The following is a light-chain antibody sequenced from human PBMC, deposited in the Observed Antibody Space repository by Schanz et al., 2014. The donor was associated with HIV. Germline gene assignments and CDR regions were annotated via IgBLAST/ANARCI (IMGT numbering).Light chain of an antibody. CDR3: CSYVDSSTFV. J-gene: IGLJ1*01. Sequence: QSALTQPASVSGSPGQSITIYCSGTSRDVGGHNYVSWYQQYPGKVPKLIIYDVNNRPSGISDRFSGSKSGNMASLTVSGLQADDEADYYCCSYVDSSTFVFGTGTKLTVL. CDR2: DVN. CDR1: SRDVGGHNY. V-gene: IGLV2-14*03.